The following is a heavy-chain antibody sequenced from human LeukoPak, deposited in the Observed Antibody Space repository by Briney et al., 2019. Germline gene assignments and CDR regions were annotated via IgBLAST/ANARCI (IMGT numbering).Heavy chain of an antibody. CDR3: ARETYYYDSSGYLPHPFDY. V-gene: IGHV3-21*01. CDR1: GFTFSSYS. J-gene: IGHJ4*02. Sequence: GGSLRLSCAASGFTFSSYSMNWVRQDPGKGVEWVSSISSSSRYIYYADSVKGRFTISRDNAKNLMYLQMNSLRDEDTAVYYCARETYYYDSSGYLPHPFDYWGQGTLVTVSS. D-gene: IGHD3-22*01. CDR2: ISSSSRYI.